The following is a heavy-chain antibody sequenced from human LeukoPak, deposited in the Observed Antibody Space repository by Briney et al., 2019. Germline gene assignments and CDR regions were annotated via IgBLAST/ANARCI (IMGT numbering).Heavy chain of an antibody. D-gene: IGHD3-10*02. Sequence: PGRSLRLSCAASGFTFSSYGMHWVRQAPGKGLEWVAVIWYDGSNKYYADSVKGRFTISRDNSKNTLYLQMNSLRAEDTAVYYCARDPQMLGYFDYWGQGTLVTVSS. CDR3: ARDPQMLGYFDY. J-gene: IGHJ4*02. CDR1: GFTFSSYG. V-gene: IGHV3-33*01. CDR2: IWYDGSNK.